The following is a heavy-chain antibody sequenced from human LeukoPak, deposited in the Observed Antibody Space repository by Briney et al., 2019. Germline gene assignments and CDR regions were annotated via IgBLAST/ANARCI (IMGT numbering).Heavy chain of an antibody. J-gene: IGHJ3*02. Sequence: SVKVSCKASGGTFSSYAISWVRQAPGQGLEWMGGIIRIFGTANYAQKFQGRVTITTDESTSTAYMELSSLRSEDTAVYYCARGSLGSTKAFDIWGQGTMVTVSS. D-gene: IGHD2-2*01. CDR1: GGTFSSYA. CDR3: ARGSLGSTKAFDI. V-gene: IGHV1-69*05. CDR2: IIRIFGTA.